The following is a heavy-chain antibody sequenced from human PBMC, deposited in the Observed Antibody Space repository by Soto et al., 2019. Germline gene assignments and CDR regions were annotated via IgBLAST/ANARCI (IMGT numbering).Heavy chain of an antibody. V-gene: IGHV3-30*18. CDR2: ISYDGSNK. Sequence: VQLVESGGGVVQPGRSLRLSCAASGFTFGTYAMHWVRQAPGQGLEWVAVISYDGSNKYYADSVRGRFTISRDKSKNTVYLQMNSLRAEDTAVYYCAKGMNYDYNYSLDVWGQGTTVTVSS. J-gene: IGHJ6*02. CDR1: GFTFGTYA. CDR3: AKGMNYDYNYSLDV.